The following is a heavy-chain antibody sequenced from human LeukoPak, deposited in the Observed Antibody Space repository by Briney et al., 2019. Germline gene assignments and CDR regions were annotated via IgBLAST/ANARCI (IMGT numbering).Heavy chain of an antibody. CDR2: ISYDGSNK. J-gene: IGHJ5*02. D-gene: IGHD2-15*01. CDR3: ASACSGGSCYSP. CDR1: GFTFRNYG. Sequence: GGSLRLSCAASGFTFRNYGMHWVRQAPGKGLEWVAVISYDGSNKYYADSVEGRFTISRDNSKNTLYLQMNSLRAEDTAVYYCASACSGGSCYSPRGQGTLVTVPS. V-gene: IGHV3-30*03.